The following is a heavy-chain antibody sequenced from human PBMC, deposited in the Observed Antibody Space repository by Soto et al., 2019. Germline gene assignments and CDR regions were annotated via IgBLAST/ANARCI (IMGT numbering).Heavy chain of an antibody. D-gene: IGHD1-1*01. CDR3: AKGIERGWRYYYYYMDV. V-gene: IGHV4-4*02. CDR2: IYHSGST. CDR1: SGSISSSNW. J-gene: IGHJ6*03. Sequence: SETLSLTYAVSSGSISSSNWWSWVRQPPGKGLEWIGEIYHSGSTNYNPSLKSRVTISVDKSKNQFSLKLSSVTAGDTAVYYCAKGIERGWRYYYYYMDVWGKGTTVTVSS.